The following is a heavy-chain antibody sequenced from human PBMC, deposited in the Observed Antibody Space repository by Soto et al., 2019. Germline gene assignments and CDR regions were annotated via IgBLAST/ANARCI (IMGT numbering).Heavy chain of an antibody. V-gene: IGHV3-9*01. CDR3: VKDESINWYSGHFRH. CDR2: INWNSGSI. J-gene: IGHJ1*01. Sequence: LRLSCSAAGLTFDDDAMHWVRQVPGKGPEWVSGINWNSGSIGYGDSVKGRFAISRDNAKNSLHLQMNSLSAEDTAFYYCVKDESINWYSGHFRHWGQGTLVTVSS. D-gene: IGHD6-13*01. CDR1: GLTFDDDA.